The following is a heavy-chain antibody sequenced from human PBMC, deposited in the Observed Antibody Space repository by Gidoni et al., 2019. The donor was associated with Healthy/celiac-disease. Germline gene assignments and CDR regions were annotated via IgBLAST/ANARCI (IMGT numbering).Heavy chain of an antibody. V-gene: IGHV4-34*01. CDR3: ARVKVRGVMNY. Sequence: QVQLQQWGAGLLKPSEPLSLTCAVYGGSFSGYYWSWIRQPPGKGLEWIGEINHSGSTNYNPSLKSRVTISVDTSKNQFSLKLSSVTAADTAVYYCARVKVRGVMNYWGQGTLVTVSS. J-gene: IGHJ4*02. D-gene: IGHD3-10*01. CDR2: INHSGST. CDR1: GGSFSGYY.